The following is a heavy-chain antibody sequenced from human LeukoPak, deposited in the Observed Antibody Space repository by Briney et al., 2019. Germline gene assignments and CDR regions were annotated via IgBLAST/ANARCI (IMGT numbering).Heavy chain of an antibody. CDR2: IGGSGTST. J-gene: IGHJ4*02. CDR1: GFTFSNHA. D-gene: IGHD3-10*01. V-gene: IGHV3-23*01. CDR3: AKGLGSVVRGAFDY. Sequence: GGSLRLSCAASGFTFSNHAMSWVRQAPGKGLEWVSTIGGSGTSTYYADSVKGRFTISRDNSKNTLYLQMNSLRAEDTAVYYCAKGLGSVVRGAFDYWGQGTLVTVSS.